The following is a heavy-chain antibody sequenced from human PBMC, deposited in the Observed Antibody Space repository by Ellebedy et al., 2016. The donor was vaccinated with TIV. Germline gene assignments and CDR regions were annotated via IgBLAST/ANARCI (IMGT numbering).Heavy chain of an antibody. Sequence: SETLSLTXTVSGGSVSSSNYYWAWIRQRPGKGPEWIANIYYTGTTFYNPSLKSRVTISVDTSKNQFSLNLRSLTAADTALYFCARLWFGDFFSPEGDVWGQGTTVTVSS. J-gene: IGHJ6*02. CDR1: GGSVSSSNYY. V-gene: IGHV4-39*01. D-gene: IGHD3-10*01. CDR3: ARLWFGDFFSPEGDV. CDR2: IYYTGTT.